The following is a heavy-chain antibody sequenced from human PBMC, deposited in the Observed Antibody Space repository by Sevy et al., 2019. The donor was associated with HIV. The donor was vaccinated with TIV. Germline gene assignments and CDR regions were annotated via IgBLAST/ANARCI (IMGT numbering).Heavy chain of an antibody. CDR1: GFTFSDYY. D-gene: IGHD3-10*01. V-gene: IGHV3-11*04. J-gene: IGHJ5*02. Sequence: GGSLRLSCAASGFTFSDYYMSWIRQAPGKGLEWVSYISSSGSTIYYADSVKGRFTISRDNAKNSLYLQMNSLRAEDTAVYYCARDRAYDNTMVRGAFGWFDPWGQGTLVTVSS. CDR3: ARDRAYDNTMVRGAFGWFDP. CDR2: ISSSGSTI.